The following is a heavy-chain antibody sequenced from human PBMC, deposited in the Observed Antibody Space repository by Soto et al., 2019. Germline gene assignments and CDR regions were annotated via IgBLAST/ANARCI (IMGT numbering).Heavy chain of an antibody. Sequence: PGESLKISCKGSGYSFTSYWISWVRQMPGKGLEWMGRIDPSDSYTNYSPSFQGHVTISADKSISTAYLQWSSLKASDTAMYYCARLGYYYDYVWGSLPFDYWGQGTLVTVSS. CDR2: IDPSDSYT. CDR1: GYSFTSYW. V-gene: IGHV5-10-1*01. J-gene: IGHJ4*02. D-gene: IGHD3-16*01. CDR3: ARLGYYYDYVWGSLPFDY.